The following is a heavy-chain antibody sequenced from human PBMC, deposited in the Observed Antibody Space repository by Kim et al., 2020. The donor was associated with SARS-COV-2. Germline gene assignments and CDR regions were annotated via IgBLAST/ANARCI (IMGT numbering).Heavy chain of an antibody. V-gene: IGHV3-23*01. J-gene: IGHJ6*02. CDR3: AKDRQQQLVVLGYGMDV. D-gene: IGHD6-13*01. Sequence: VKGRFTISRDNSKNTLYLQMNSLRAEDTAVYYCAKDRQQQLVVLGYGMDVWGQGTTVTVSS.